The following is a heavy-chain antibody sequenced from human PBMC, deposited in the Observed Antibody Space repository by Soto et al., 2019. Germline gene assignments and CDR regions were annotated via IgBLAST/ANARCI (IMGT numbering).Heavy chain of an antibody. Sequence: LRLSCAASGFTFSSYWMHWVRQAPGKGLVWVSRINSDGSSTSYADSVKGRFTISRDNAKNTLYLQMNSLRAEDTAVYYCARVVTSGIWFDPWGQGTLVTVSS. CDR1: GFTFSSYW. J-gene: IGHJ5*02. V-gene: IGHV3-74*01. CDR2: INSDGSST. D-gene: IGHD4-4*01. CDR3: ARVVTSGIWFDP.